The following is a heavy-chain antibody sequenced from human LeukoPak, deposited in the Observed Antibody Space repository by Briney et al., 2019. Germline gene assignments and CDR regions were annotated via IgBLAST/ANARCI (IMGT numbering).Heavy chain of an antibody. Sequence: ASVKVSCKASGGTFSSYAISWVRQAPGQGLEWMGWMNPNSGNTGYAQKFQGRVTITRNTSISTAYMELSSLRSEDTAVYYCARAGEYSSPPFDYWGQGTLVTVSS. CDR2: MNPNSGNT. D-gene: IGHD6-6*01. J-gene: IGHJ4*02. CDR3: ARAGEYSSPPFDY. V-gene: IGHV1-8*03. CDR1: GGTFSSYA.